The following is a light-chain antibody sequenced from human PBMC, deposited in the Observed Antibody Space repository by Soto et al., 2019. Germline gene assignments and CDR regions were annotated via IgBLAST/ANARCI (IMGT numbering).Light chain of an antibody. V-gene: IGKV3-11*01. Sequence: PGERATLSCRASRTVDGNYLAWYQQKPGQAPRLLIYDASNRATGIPARFSGSGSGTDFTLTISSLEPEDFAVYYCQQRSNWPSMTFGQGTKVDIK. CDR3: QQRSNWPSMT. CDR2: DAS. CDR1: RTVDGNY. J-gene: IGKJ1*01.